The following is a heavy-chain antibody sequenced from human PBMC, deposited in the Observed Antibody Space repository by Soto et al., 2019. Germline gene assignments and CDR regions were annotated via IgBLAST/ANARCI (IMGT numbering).Heavy chain of an antibody. Sequence: ASVKVSCKASGYTFTGYYMHWVRQAPGQGLEWMGWINPNSGGTNYAQKFQGRVTMTRDTSISTAYMELSRLRSDDTAVYYCARDVALTSYYYYYGMDVWGQATTVTVSS. CDR2: INPNSGGT. J-gene: IGHJ6*02. D-gene: IGHD3-3*02. CDR3: ARDVALTSYYYYYGMDV. CDR1: GYTFTGYY. V-gene: IGHV1-2*02.